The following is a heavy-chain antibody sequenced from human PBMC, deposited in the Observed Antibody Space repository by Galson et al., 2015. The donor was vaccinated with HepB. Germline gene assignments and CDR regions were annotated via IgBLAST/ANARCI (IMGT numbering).Heavy chain of an antibody. J-gene: IGHJ4*02. V-gene: IGHV3-23*01. Sequence: SLRLSCAASGFTFSSYAMSWVRQAPGKGLEWVSAISGSGGSTYYADSVKGRFTISRDNSKNTLYLQMNSLRAEDTAVYYCAKDKRTRYSSSSRVFAYWGQGTLVTVSS. D-gene: IGHD6-6*01. CDR1: GFTFSSYA. CDR2: ISGSGGST. CDR3: AKDKRTRYSSSSRVFAY.